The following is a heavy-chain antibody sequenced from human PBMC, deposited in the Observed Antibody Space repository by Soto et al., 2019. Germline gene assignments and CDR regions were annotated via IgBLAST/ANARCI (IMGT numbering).Heavy chain of an antibody. CDR3: AREPPIAVAGTGEVGYYGMDV. D-gene: IGHD6-19*01. CDR1: GGSISSYY. V-gene: IGHV4-59*01. CDR2: IYYSGST. Sequence: SETLSLTCTVSGGSISSYYWSWIRQPPGKGLEWIGYIYYSGSTNYNPSLKSRVTISVDTSKNQFSLKLSSVTAADTAVYYCAREPPIAVAGTGEVGYYGMDVWGQGTTVTVSS. J-gene: IGHJ6*02.